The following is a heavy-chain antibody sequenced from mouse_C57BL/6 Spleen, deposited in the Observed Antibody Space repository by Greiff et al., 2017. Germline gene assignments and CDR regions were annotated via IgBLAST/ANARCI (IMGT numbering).Heavy chain of an antibody. D-gene: IGHD1-1*01. CDR2: FHPYNDDT. CDR1: GYTFTTYP. Sequence: VQLQQSGAELVKPGASVKMSCKASGYTFTTYPIEWMKQNHGKSLEWIGNFHPYNDDTKYNERFKGKATLTVEKSSSTVYLELSRLTSDDSAVYYCARGNYYGSSYSYFDYWGQGTTLTVSS. V-gene: IGHV1-47*01. CDR3: ARGNYYGSSYSYFDY. J-gene: IGHJ2*01.